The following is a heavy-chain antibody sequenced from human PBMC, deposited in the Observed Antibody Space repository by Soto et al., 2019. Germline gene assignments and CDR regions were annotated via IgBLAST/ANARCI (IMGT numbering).Heavy chain of an antibody. CDR1: GGSISSGGYS. J-gene: IGHJ3*02. CDR2: IYHSGST. CDR3: ARAHGSGWCAFEI. D-gene: IGHD3-10*01. Sequence: QLQLQESGSGLVKPSQTLSLTCAVSGGSISSGGYSWSWIRQPPGKGLEWIGYIYHSGSTYYNPSLKSRGTTSVDRSKNQFSLKLGSVTAAETAVYYCARAHGSGWCAFEIWGQGTMVTVSS. V-gene: IGHV4-30-2*01.